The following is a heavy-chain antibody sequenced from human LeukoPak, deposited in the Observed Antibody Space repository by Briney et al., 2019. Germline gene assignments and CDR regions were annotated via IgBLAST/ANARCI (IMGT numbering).Heavy chain of an antibody. CDR1: GGSISSSSYY. CDR3: ARQLYYDSSGYYWYFDL. Sequence: SESLSLTCTVSGGSISSSSYYWGWIRQPPGKGLEWIGSIYYSGSTYYNPSLKSRVTISVDTSKNQFSLKLSSVTAADTAVYYCARQLYYDSSGYYWYFDLWGRGALGTVSS. V-gene: IGHV4-39*01. CDR2: IYYSGST. J-gene: IGHJ2*01. D-gene: IGHD3-22*01.